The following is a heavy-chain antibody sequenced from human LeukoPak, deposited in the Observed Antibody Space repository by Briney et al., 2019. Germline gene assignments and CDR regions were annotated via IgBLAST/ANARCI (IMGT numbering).Heavy chain of an antibody. CDR2: TYFRSKWSN. V-gene: IGHV6-1*01. Sequence: SQTLSLTCAISGDSVSSPSVTWDWSRHSPSRGLEWLGRTYFRSKWSNDYAVAVRGRLTISSDTSKNQYSLHLNSVTPEDTAVYYCARMSYNDFHIWGQGTLVTVSS. CDR3: ARMSYNDFHI. CDR1: GDSVSSPSVT. J-gene: IGHJ3*02. D-gene: IGHD5/OR15-5a*01.